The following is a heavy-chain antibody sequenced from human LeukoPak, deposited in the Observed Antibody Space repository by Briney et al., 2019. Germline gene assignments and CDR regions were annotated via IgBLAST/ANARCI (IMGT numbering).Heavy chain of an antibody. CDR2: IYSGGST. CDR3: ARERRRDGYKMIDY. CDR1: GFTFSSSW. J-gene: IGHJ4*02. D-gene: IGHD5-24*01. V-gene: IGHV3-66*01. Sequence: PGGTLRLSCAASGFTFSSSWMHWVRQAPGKGLEWVSVIYSGGSTYYADSVKGRFTISRDNSKNTLYLQMNSLRAEDTAVYYCARERRRDGYKMIDYWGQGTLVTVSS.